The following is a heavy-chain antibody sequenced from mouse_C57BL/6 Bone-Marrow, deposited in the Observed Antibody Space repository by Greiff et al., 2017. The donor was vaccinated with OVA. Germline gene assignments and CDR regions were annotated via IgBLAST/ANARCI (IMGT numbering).Heavy chain of an antibody. CDR2: ISGGGGNT. D-gene: IGHD2-3*01. J-gene: IGHJ1*03. CDR1: GFTFSSYT. V-gene: IGHV5-9*01. Sequence: DVKLVESGGGLVKPGGSLKLSCAASGFTFSSYTMSWVRQTPEQRLEWVATISGGGGNTYYPDSVKGRFTISRDNAKNPLYLQMSSLRSEDTALYYCARNYYGYYDWYFDVWGTGTTVTVSS. CDR3: ARNYYGYYDWYFDV.